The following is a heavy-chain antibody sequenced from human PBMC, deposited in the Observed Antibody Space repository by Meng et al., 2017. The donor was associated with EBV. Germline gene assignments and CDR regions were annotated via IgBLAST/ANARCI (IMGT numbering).Heavy chain of an antibody. J-gene: IGHJ4*02. V-gene: IGHV1-69*01. CDR2: LIPMSDAP. D-gene: IGHD3-10*01. CDR1: GGTFRSDA. CDR3: ASESGRGFTPDY. Sequence: VERVQAGGEVKKPGSSVKVSCKTSGGTFRSDAVSWVRQAPGQGLEWMGGLIPMSDAPYYAQKFQDRVTITADESTSTHYMDLSGLRSEDTAVYYCASESGRGFTPDYWGQGTLVTVSS.